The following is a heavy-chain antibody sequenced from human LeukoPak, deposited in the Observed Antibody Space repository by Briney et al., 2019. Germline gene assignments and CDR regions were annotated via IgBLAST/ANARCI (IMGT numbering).Heavy chain of an antibody. J-gene: IGHJ4*02. D-gene: IGHD5-18*01. V-gene: IGHV1-8*01. CDR2: MNPNSGNT. CDR1: GYTFTSYD. Sequence: ASVKVSCKASGYTFTSYDINWVRQATGQGLEWMGWMNPNSGNTGYAQKFQGRVTMTRNTSISTAYMELSSLGSEDTAVYYCARVSHGYSYVLPFDYWGQGTVVTVSS. CDR3: ARVSHGYSYVLPFDY.